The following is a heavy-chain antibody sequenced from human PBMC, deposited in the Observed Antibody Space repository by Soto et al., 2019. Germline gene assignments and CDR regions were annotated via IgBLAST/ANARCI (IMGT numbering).Heavy chain of an antibody. D-gene: IGHD1-26*01. CDR1: GFTFSSYE. Sequence: EVHLVESGGGLEQPGGSLRLSCAASGFTFSSYEMNWVRQAPGKGLEWVSYISSSGSTIYYADSVKGRFTISRDNAKNSLYLQMNSLRAEDTAVYYCARGLFGATSLDYWGQGTLVTVSS. J-gene: IGHJ4*02. CDR3: ARGLFGATSLDY. V-gene: IGHV3-48*03. CDR2: ISSSGSTI.